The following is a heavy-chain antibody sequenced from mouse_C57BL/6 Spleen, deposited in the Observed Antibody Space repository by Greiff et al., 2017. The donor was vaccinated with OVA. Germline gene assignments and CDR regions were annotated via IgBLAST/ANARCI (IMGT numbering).Heavy chain of an antibody. CDR2: IYPGDGDT. Sequence: QVQLQQSGAELVKPGASVKISCKASGYAFSSYWMNWVKQRPGKGLEWIGQIYPGDGDTNYNGKFKGKATLTADKSSSTAYMQLSSLTSEDSAVYFCARGYYYDYYFDYWGKGTTLTVSS. J-gene: IGHJ2*01. CDR1: GYAFSSYW. CDR3: ARGYYYDYYFDY. D-gene: IGHD2-4*01. V-gene: IGHV1-80*01.